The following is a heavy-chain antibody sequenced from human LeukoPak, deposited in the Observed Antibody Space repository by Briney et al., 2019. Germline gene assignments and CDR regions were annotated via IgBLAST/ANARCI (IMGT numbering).Heavy chain of an antibody. D-gene: IGHD4-23*01. V-gene: IGHV4-31*03. CDR1: GGSISSGGYY. CDR2: IYYSGST. J-gene: IGHJ5*02. CDR3: TGGNSDWFDP. Sequence: PSETLSLTCTVSGGSISSGGYYWSWIRQHPGKGLEWIGYIYYSGSTYYNTSLKTRVTISIDTSKNQFSLKLSSVTAADTAVYYCTGGNSDWFDPWGQGTLVTVSS.